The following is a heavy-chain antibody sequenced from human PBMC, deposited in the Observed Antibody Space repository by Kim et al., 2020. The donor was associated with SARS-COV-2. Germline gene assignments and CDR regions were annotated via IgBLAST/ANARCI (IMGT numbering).Heavy chain of an antibody. D-gene: IGHD2-8*01. Sequence: PSLKSRVTMSVDTSKKQFSLKLRSVTAADTAVYYCARIYCTSGVCHAFDIWGQGTMVTVSS. J-gene: IGHJ3*02. V-gene: IGHV4-4*07. CDR3: ARIYCTSGVCHAFDI.